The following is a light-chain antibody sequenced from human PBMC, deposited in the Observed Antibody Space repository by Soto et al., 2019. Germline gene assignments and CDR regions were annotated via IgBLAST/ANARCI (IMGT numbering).Light chain of an antibody. J-gene: IGKJ1*01. Sequence: EIVMTQSPATLSVSPGERATLSCRASQSVSGSLAWHQQKPGQAPRLLIYGASTRATGIPARFSGSGSGTECTLTINSLQSEDFAVYYCQQYNDWPPWTFDQGTKVESK. CDR3: QQYNDWPPWT. CDR1: QSVSGS. V-gene: IGKV3-15*01. CDR2: GAS.